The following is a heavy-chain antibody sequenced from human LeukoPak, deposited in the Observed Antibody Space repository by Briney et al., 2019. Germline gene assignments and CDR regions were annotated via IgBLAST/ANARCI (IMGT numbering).Heavy chain of an antibody. Sequence: PSETLSLTCTVSGGSISSYYWSWVRQPAGKGLEWIGRIYTSGSTNYNPSLKSRVTMSVDTSKNQFSLKLSSVTAADTAVYYCARDHMSYSSSWPEDWFDPWGQGTLVTVSS. CDR1: GGSISSYY. J-gene: IGHJ5*02. CDR2: IYTSGST. V-gene: IGHV4-4*07. CDR3: ARDHMSYSSSWPEDWFDP. D-gene: IGHD6-13*01.